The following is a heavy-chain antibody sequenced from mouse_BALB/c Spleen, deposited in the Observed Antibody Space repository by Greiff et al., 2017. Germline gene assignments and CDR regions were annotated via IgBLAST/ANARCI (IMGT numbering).Heavy chain of an antibody. CDR3: ARRYGYDYFDY. D-gene: IGHD2-2*01. V-gene: IGHV3-6*02. Sequence: EVKLMESGPGLVKPSQSLSLTCSVTGYSITSGYYWNWIRQFPGNKLEWMGYISYDGSNNYNPSLKNRISITRDTSKNQFFLKLNSVTTEDTATYYCARRYGYDYFDYWGQGTTLTVSS. CDR1: GYSITSGYY. J-gene: IGHJ2*01. CDR2: ISYDGSN.